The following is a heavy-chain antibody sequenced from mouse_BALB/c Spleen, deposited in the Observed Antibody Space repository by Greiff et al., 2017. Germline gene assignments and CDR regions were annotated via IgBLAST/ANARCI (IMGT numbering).Heavy chain of an antibody. CDR2: IDPSDSYT. CDR1: GYTFTSYW. CDR3: TRSEYGDMDY. J-gene: IGHJ4*01. V-gene: IGHV1S127*01. D-gene: IGHD5-2*01. Sequence: VQLQQSGAELVKPGASVKMSCKASGYTFTSYWMHWVKQRPGQGLEWIGVIDPSDSYTSYNQKFKGKATLTVDTSSSTAYMQLSSLTSEDSAVYYCTRSEYGDMDYWGQGTSVTVSS.